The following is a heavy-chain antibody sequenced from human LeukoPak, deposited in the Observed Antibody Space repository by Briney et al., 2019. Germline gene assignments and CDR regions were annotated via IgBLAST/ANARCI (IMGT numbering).Heavy chain of an antibody. V-gene: IGHV3-33*01. Sequence: GGSLRLSCAASGFTFRSYGMHWVRQAPGKGLEWVAITWYDGSNTYYADSVKGRFTISRDNSKNTLYLQMNSLRADDTAVYYCARDSGYDLVYGMDVWGQGTRSPSP. CDR1: GFTFRSYG. CDR3: ARDSGYDLVYGMDV. J-gene: IGHJ6*02. D-gene: IGHD5-12*01. CDR2: TWYDGSNT.